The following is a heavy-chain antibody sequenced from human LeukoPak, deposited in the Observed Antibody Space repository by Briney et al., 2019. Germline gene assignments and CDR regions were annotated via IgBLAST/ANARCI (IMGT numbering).Heavy chain of an antibody. Sequence: GSLRLSCAASGFPFSSYAMSWVRQPPGKGLEWVSAISGSGGSTYYADSVRGRFTLSRDSSKNTLYLQMNNPRAEDTDVYFCGKDPPSSSWNRGNYFDYWGQGTMVNVPS. J-gene: IGHJ4*02. V-gene: IGHV3-23*01. CDR3: GKDPPSSSWNRGNYFDY. D-gene: IGHD6-13*01. CDR1: GFPFSSYA. CDR2: ISGSGGST.